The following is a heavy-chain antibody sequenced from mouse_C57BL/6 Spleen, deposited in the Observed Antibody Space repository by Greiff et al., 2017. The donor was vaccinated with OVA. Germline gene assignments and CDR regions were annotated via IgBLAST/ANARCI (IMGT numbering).Heavy chain of an antibody. CDR1: GFTFTDYY. D-gene: IGHD4-1*01. CDR2: IRNKANGYTT. Sequence: DVHLVESGGGLVQPGGSLSLSCAASGFTFTDYYMSWVRQPPGKALEWLGFIRNKANGYTTEYSASVKGRFTISRDNSQSILYLQMNALRAEDSATDYCARQLTGTGYFDYWGQGTTLTVSS. J-gene: IGHJ2*01. V-gene: IGHV7-3*01. CDR3: ARQLTGTGYFDY.